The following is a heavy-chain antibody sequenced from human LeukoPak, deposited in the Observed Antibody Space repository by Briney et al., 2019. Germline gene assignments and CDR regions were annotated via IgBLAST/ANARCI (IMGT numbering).Heavy chain of an antibody. CDR2: ISSSGSTI. V-gene: IGHV3-48*04. CDR3: ARDIAVAGNDY. J-gene: IGHJ4*02. CDR1: GFTFSSYS. Sequence: HAGGSLRLSCAASGFTFSSYSMTWVRQAPGKGLEWVSSISSSGSTIYYADSVKGRFTISRDNAKNSLYLQMNSLRAEDTAVYYCARDIAVAGNDYWGQGTLVTVSS. D-gene: IGHD6-19*01.